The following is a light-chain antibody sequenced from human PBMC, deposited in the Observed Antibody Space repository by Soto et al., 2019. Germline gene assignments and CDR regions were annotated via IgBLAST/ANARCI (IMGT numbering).Light chain of an antibody. CDR1: QAIRNS. V-gene: IGKV1-27*01. CDR2: AAS. Sequence: DIQMTQSPSSLSASVGDRVTITCRASQAIRNSLAWYQQKPGKVPRLLIYAASTLQPGVPSRFSGRGSGTDFTLTISSLQPEDVATYYCQKYYSAPFTFGPGTKLGIK. J-gene: IGKJ3*01. CDR3: QKYYSAPFT.